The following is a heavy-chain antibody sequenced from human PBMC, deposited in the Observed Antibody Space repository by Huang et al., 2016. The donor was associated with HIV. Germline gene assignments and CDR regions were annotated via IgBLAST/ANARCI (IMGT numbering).Heavy chain of an antibody. J-gene: IGHJ4*02. Sequence: QVQLVQSGAEVKTPGSSVKVSCKASGGTFSKYAISWVRQAPGQGLELMGGSIPMFGTPNYARKFQGRVTITADDSTSTTYVEVSSLRSEDTALYYCARGQLGSYGDYDVLYWGQGTLVTVSS. CDR3: ARGQLGSYGDYDVLY. D-gene: IGHD4-17*01. V-gene: IGHV1-69*13. CDR1: GGTFSKYA. CDR2: SIPMFGTP.